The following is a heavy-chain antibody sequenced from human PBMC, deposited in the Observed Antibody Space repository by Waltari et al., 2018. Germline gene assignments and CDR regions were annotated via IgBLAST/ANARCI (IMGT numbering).Heavy chain of an antibody. J-gene: IGHJ4*02. Sequence: QVQLQESGPGLVKPSETLSLTCTVSGGSISSYYWSWIRQPPGKGLEWIGYIYYSGSTNSNPSLKSRVTISVDTSKNQFSLKLSSVTAADTAVYYCASQPPALNAYYFDYWGQGTLVTVSS. CDR1: GGSISSYY. V-gene: IGHV4-59*01. CDR2: IYYSGST. D-gene: IGHD2-2*01. CDR3: ASQPPALNAYYFDY.